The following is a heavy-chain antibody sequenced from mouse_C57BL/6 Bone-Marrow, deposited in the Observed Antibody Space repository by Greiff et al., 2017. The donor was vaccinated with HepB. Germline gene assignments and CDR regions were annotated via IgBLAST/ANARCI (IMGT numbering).Heavy chain of an antibody. CDR1: GYTFTSYW. D-gene: IGHD2-3*01. V-gene: IGHV1-62-3*01. CDR2: IDPNSGGT. CDR3: ARRILPYDGKGVAY. Sequence: QVQLQQPGAELVKPGASVKLSCKASGYTFTSYWMHWVKQRPGRGLEWIGRIDPNSGGTKYNEKFKGKATLTADKSSSTAYMQLSSLTSEDSAVYFCARRILPYDGKGVAYWGQGTLVTVSA. J-gene: IGHJ3*01.